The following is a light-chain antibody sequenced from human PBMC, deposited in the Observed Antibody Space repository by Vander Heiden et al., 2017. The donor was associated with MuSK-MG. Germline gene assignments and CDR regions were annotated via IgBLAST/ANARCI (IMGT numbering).Light chain of an antibody. J-gene: IGKJ4*01. CDR1: QSVSY. CDR2: DAS. CDR3: RQRSDWPPLS. Sequence: EIAFTHSPAILSLSPGARATLPCTASQSVSYLAWYQQQPGQAPRLLLYDASTRATGIPARFSGSGSGTDFTLTISSLEPEDYALYYYRQRSDWPPLSFGGGTRVEIK. V-gene: IGKV3-11*01.